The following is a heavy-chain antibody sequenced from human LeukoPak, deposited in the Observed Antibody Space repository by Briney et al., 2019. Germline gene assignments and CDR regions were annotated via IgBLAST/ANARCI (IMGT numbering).Heavy chain of an antibody. CDR2: IRYDGSNR. V-gene: IGHV3-30*02. J-gene: IGHJ4*02. CDR3: AKGPLTRFDY. CDR1: GFTFSSYG. D-gene: IGHD4/OR15-4a*01. Sequence: GGSLTLSCGVSGFTFSSYGMHWVRQAPGKGLEWVAYIRYDGSNRHYADSVKGRFTISRDNSKNTLYLQVNSLRAEDTAVYYCAKGPLTRFDYWGQGTLVTVSS.